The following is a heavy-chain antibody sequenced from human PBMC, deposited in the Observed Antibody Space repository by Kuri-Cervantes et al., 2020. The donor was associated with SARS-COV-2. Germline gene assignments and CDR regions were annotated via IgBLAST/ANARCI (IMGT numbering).Heavy chain of an antibody. V-gene: IGHV3-30-3*01. J-gene: IGHJ6*03. CDR1: GFTFSSYA. D-gene: IGHD3-22*01. CDR3: ARDGTYYYDPENYMDV. Sequence: LSLTCAASGFTFSSYAMHWVRQAPGKGLEWVAVISYDGSNKYYADSVKGRFTISRDNAKNSLYLQMNSLRAEDTAVYYCARDGTYYYDPENYMDVWGKGTTVTVSS. CDR2: ISYDGSNK.